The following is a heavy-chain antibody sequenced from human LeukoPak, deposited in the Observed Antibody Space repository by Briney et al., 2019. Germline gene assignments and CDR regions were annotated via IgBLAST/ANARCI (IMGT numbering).Heavy chain of an antibody. Sequence: SETLSLTCTVSGGSTSSFYWTWIRQPPGEGLEWIGYIYNSRSTNYNPSLNSRVTISADASKNQFSLKLNSVTAADTAVYYCARRNVLTEGEAFDIWGQGTMVTVSS. CDR3: ARRNVLTEGEAFDI. J-gene: IGHJ3*02. V-gene: IGHV4-59*08. CDR2: IYNSRST. CDR1: GGSTSSFY. D-gene: IGHD3-9*01.